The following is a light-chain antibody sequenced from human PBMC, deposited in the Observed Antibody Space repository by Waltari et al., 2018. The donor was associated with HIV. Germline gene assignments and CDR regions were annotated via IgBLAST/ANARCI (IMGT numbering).Light chain of an antibody. V-gene: IGLV1-44*01. J-gene: IGLJ1*01. CDR1: SSNIGSNA. Sequence: QSVLTQPPSASGTPGQRVTISCSGSSSNIGSNAVNWYQQLPGTAPKLLIYSINQRPSGVPDQFAGSKSGTSASLAISGLQSDDEADYYCAAWDDSLNDSYVFGPGTKVTVL. CDR3: AAWDDSLNDSYV. CDR2: SIN.